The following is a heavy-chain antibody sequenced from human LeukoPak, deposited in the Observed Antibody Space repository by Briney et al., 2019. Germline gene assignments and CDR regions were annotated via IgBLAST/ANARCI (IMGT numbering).Heavy chain of an antibody. CDR2: TYYRSRWYY. CDR3: ARDPSGDQGLDS. Sequence: SQTLSLTCAISGDSVSSNTAAWYWIRQSPSRGLEWLGRTYYRSRWYYEYAVSVRSRITINADTSKNHFSLQLNSVTPDDTAVYYCARDPSGDQGLDSWGQGTLATVSS. D-gene: IGHD3-10*01. V-gene: IGHV6-1*01. CDR1: GDSVSSNTAA. J-gene: IGHJ4*02.